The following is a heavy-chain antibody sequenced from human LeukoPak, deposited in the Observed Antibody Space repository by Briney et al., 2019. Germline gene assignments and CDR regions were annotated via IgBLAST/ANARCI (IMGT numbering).Heavy chain of an antibody. Sequence: ASVKVSCKASGYAFINYGITWVRQAPGQGLEWMGWISLYNGNTDYKLQGRVTMTTDTSTSTAYIELRSLRSDDTAVYYCARGGPFFSSSSSKEYYFDYWGQGTLVTVSS. J-gene: IGHJ4*02. V-gene: IGHV1-18*01. CDR1: GYAFINYG. CDR2: ISLYNGNT. D-gene: IGHD6-6*01. CDR3: ARGGPFFSSSSSKEYYFDY.